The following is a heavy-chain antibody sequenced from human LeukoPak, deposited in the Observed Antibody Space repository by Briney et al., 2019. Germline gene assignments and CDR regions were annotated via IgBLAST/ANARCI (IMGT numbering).Heavy chain of an antibody. CDR2: ISSSSSYI. D-gene: IGHD3-22*01. CDR1: GFTFSSYS. CDR3: ARVYDSSGLPLN. Sequence: GGSLRLSCAASGFTFSSYSMTWVRQAPGKGLEWVSSISSSSSYIYYADSVKGRFTISRDNAKNSLYLQMNSLRAEDTAVYYCARVYDSSGLPLNWGQGTLVTVSS. V-gene: IGHV3-21*01. J-gene: IGHJ4*02.